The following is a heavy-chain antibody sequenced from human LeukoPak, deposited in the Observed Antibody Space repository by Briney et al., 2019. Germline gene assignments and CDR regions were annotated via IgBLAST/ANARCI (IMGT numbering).Heavy chain of an antibody. CDR2: IHYSGRA. CDR1: GDTISGSY. V-gene: IGHV4-59*01. CDR3: VKFGVDYDMGV. J-gene: IGHJ6*02. Sequence: SETLSLTCTVSGDTISGSYWTWVRQPPGQGLEWIGQIHYSGRADYNPSLKRRITISVDTSKNQMSLTLTSVTAADTAIYYCVKFGVDYDMGVWGQGTTVTVSS. D-gene: IGHD3-16*01.